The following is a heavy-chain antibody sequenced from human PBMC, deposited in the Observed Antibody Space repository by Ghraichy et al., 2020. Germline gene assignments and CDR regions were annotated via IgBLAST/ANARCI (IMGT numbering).Heavy chain of an antibody. CDR2: INHSGST. Sequence: SETLSLTCAVYGGSFSGYYWSWIRQPPGKGLEWIGEINHSGSTNYNPSLKSRVTISVDTSKNQFSLKLSSVTAADTAVYYCARGPGVRVQLAQLRYYYGMDVWGQGTTVTVSS. D-gene: IGHD6-6*01. CDR3: ARGPGVRVQLAQLRYYYGMDV. J-gene: IGHJ6*02. CDR1: GGSFSGYY. V-gene: IGHV4-34*01.